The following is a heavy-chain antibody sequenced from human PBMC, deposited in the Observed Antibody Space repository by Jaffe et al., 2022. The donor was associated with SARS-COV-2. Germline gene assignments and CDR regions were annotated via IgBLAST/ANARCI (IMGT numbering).Heavy chain of an antibody. J-gene: IGHJ6*03. CDR3: AREWELSGFDYYYYMDV. CDR1: GFTFSSYW. D-gene: IGHD1-26*01. V-gene: IGHV3-7*01. CDR2: IKQDGSEK. Sequence: EVQLVESGGGLVQPGGSLRLSCAASGFTFSSYWMSWVRQAPGKGLEWVANIKQDGSEKYYVDSVKGRFTISRDNAKNSLYLQMNSLRAEDTAVYYCAREWELSGFDYYYYMDVWGKGTTVTVSS.